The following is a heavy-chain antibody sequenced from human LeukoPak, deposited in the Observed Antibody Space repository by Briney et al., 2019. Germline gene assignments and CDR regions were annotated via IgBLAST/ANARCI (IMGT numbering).Heavy chain of an antibody. CDR1: GASITSYY. J-gene: IGHJ3*02. V-gene: IGHV3-11*05. D-gene: IGHD6-13*01. Sequence: LSLTCTVSGASITSYYWSWIRQAPGKGLEWVSYISSSSSYTNYADSVKGRFTISRDNAKNSLYLQMNSLRAGDTAVYYCARDMAAAGPGGAFDIWGQGTMVTVSS. CDR2: ISSSSSYT. CDR3: ARDMAAAGPGGAFDI.